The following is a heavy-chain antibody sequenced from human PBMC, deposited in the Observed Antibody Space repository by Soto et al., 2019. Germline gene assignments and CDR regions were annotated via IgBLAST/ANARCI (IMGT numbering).Heavy chain of an antibody. D-gene: IGHD6-13*01. CDR3: ATTTYSSSWYNPFDY. V-gene: IGHV1-18*04. CDR1: GYTFTSYG. Sequence: ASVKVSCKASGYTFTSYGISWVRQAPGQGLEWMGWISAYNGNTIYAQKFQGRVTMTEDTSTDTAYMELSSLRSEDTAVYYCATTTYSSSWYNPFDYWGQGTLVTVSS. J-gene: IGHJ4*02. CDR2: ISAYNGNT.